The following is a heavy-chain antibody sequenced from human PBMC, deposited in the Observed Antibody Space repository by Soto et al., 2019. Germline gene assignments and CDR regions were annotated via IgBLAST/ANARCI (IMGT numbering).Heavy chain of an antibody. Sequence: QVQLQESGPGLVKPSQTLSLTCTVYGGSISSGGYYWSWIRQHPGKGLEWIGYIYYSGSTSYNPALKRRVTISVYTANNQFSLKLNSVTAADTAVYYCARGVIHWGQGTLVTVSS. CDR3: ARGVIH. D-gene: IGHD3-16*02. CDR1: GGSISSGGYY. CDR2: IYYSGST. V-gene: IGHV4-31*03. J-gene: IGHJ4*02.